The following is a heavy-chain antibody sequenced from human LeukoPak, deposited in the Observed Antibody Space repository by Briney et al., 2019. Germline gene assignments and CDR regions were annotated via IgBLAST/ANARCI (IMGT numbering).Heavy chain of an antibody. CDR3: ARSFDI. Sequence: GGSLRLSCAASGFTFSSYEMNWVRQAPGKGLEWVSHISNSGGSIYYADSVKGRFTISRDNAKNSLYLQMNSLRAEDTAVYYCARSFDIRGQGTMVTVSS. CDR2: ISNSGGSI. J-gene: IGHJ3*02. CDR1: GFTFSSYE. V-gene: IGHV3-48*03.